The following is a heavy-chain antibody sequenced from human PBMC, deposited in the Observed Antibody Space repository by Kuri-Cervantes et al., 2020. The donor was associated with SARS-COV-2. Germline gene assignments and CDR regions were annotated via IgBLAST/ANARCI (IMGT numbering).Heavy chain of an antibody. D-gene: IGHD5-18*01. J-gene: IGHJ4*02. V-gene: IGHV3-21*01. CDR1: GFTFSSYS. CDR2: ISSSSSYI. CDR3: AKTEGVDTAMDCIDY. Sequence: GESLKISCAASGFTFSSYSMNWVRQAPGKGLEWVSSISSSSSYIYYADSVKGRFTISRDNAKNSLYLQMNSLRAEDTAVYYCAKTEGVDTAMDCIDYWGQGTLVTVSS.